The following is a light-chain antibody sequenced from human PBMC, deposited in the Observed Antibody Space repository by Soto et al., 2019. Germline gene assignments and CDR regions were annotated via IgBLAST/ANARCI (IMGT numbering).Light chain of an antibody. J-gene: IGLJ2*01. Sequence: SALTQPASVSGSPGQSITISCTGTSSDVGGYKYVSWYQQHPGKAPKLMIYEVSNRPSGVSNRFSGSKSGNTASLTISGLQAEDEADYYCSSYTSGTTLVVFGGGTKVTVL. CDR3: SSYTSGTTLVV. CDR1: SSDVGGYKY. CDR2: EVS. V-gene: IGLV2-14*01.